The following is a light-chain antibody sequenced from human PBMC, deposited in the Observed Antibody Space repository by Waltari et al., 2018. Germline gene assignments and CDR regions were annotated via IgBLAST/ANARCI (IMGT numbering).Light chain of an antibody. J-gene: IGLJ3*02. Sequence: QSALTQPASVSVSPGQSTTISCTGTTSSVGRYNLVSWYQQHPGKAPKLMIYEGSKRPSGVSNRFSGSKSGNTASLTISGLQAEDEADYHCCSYAGSGTSVFGGGTKLTVL. CDR3: CSYAGSGTSV. CDR2: EGS. CDR1: TSSVGRYNL. V-gene: IGLV2-23*01.